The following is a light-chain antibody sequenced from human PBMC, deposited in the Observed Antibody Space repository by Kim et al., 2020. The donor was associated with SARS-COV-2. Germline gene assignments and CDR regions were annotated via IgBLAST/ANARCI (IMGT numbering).Light chain of an antibody. J-gene: IGLJ3*02. V-gene: IGLV1-44*01. CDR1: GSNVGSNT. CDR3: AAWDDSLNGSWV. Sequence: RVTISCYGSGSNVGSNTVNWYQQLPGTAPNLLIYSNNQRPSGVPDRFSGSKSGTSASLAISGLQSEDEADYYCAAWDDSLNGSWVFGGGTKLTVL. CDR2: SNN.